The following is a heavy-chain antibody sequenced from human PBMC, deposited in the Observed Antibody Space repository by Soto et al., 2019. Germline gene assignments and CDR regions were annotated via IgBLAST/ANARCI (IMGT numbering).Heavy chain of an antibody. J-gene: IGHJ3*02. V-gene: IGHV1-18*01. Sequence: ASVKVSCKTSGYTFTSYGISWVRQAPGQGLEWMGWISAYNGNTNYAQKLQGRVTMTTDTSTSTAYMELRSLRSDDTAVYYCARDQNYGSVLSIRGQGSMVTVTS. D-gene: IGHD3-10*01. CDR3: ARDQNYGSVLSI. CDR2: ISAYNGNT. CDR1: GYTFTSYG.